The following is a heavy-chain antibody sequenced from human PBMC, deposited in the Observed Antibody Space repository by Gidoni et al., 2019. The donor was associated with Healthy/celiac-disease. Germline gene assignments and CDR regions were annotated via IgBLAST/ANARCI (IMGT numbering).Heavy chain of an antibody. CDR2: IKQDGNEK. CDR3: ARDSSLNFDY. J-gene: IGHJ4*02. V-gene: IGHV3-7*01. CDR1: GFTFSSYW. D-gene: IGHD6-19*01. Sequence: EVQLVESGGGLVQPGGSLTLSCAVSGFTFSSYWMSWVRQAPGKGLEWGANIKQDGNEKYYVDTVKGRFTISRDNAKNSLYLQMNSLRAEDTAVYYCARDSSLNFDYWGQGTLVTVSS.